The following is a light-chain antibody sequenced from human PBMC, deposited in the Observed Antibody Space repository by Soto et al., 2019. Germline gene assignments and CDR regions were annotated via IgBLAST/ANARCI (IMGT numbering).Light chain of an antibody. V-gene: IGKV3-11*01. CDR3: QQRRNWPPSIT. CDR2: DAS. Sequence: DIVFTQSPGTLSLSPGDRATLSCRASQTLSPNYLAWCQQKPGQAPRLLIYDASNRATGIPARFSGSGSGTDFTLTISSLEPEDFAVYYCQQRRNWPPSITFGQGTRLEIK. J-gene: IGKJ5*01. CDR1: QTLSPNY.